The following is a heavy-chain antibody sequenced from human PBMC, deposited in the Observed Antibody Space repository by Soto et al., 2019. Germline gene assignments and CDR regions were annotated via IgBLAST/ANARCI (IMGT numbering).Heavy chain of an antibody. D-gene: IGHD6-6*01. J-gene: IGHJ6*02. V-gene: IGHV4-31*03. CDR1: GGSISSGGYY. Sequence: SETLSLTCTVSGGSISSGGYYWSWIRQHPGKGLEWIGYIYYSGSTYYNPSLKSRVTISVGTSKNQFSLKLSSVTAADTAVYYCARRGQLSDYYYYYGMDVWGQGTTVTVSS. CDR3: ARRGQLSDYYYYYGMDV. CDR2: IYYSGST.